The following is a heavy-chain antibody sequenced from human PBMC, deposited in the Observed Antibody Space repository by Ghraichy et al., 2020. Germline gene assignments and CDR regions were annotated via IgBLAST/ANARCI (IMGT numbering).Heavy chain of an antibody. CDR2: IYSGGST. D-gene: IGHD5-18*01. V-gene: IGHV3-66*01. CDR3: ATAGYSYGYFPFDY. J-gene: IGHJ4*02. CDR1: GFTVSSNY. Sequence: GESLNISCAASGFTVSSNYMSWVRQAPGKGLEWVSVIYSGGSTYYADSVKGRFTISRDNSKNTLYLQMNSLRAEDTAVYYCATAGYSYGYFPFDYWGQGTLVTVSS.